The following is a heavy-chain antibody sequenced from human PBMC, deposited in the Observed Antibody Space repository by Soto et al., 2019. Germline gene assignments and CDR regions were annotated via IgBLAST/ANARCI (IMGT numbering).Heavy chain of an antibody. Sequence: QITLKESGPTLVKPTQTLTLTCTFSGFSLSTSGEGVGWIRQPPGRALEWLALIYWDDAKRYSPSLKSRLTITKDTSKNQVVLTMTNMDPVDTATYYCAHRMVRGVMRYYFDSWGQGTLVTVSS. CDR1: GFSLSTSGEG. V-gene: IGHV2-5*02. D-gene: IGHD3-10*01. J-gene: IGHJ4*02. CDR3: AHRMVRGVMRYYFDS. CDR2: IYWDDAK.